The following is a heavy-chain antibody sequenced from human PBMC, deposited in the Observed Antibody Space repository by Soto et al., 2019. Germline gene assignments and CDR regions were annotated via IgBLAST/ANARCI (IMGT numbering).Heavy chain of an antibody. CDR1: GFTFSDSY. J-gene: IGHJ4*02. V-gene: IGHV3-11*01. Sequence: LRLSCAASGFTFSDSYITGIRQAPWKGLEWISYISGSGDTIYYADSVKGRFTVSRDNAKNSLYLQMNSLRAEDTATYYCAHDGPQFWYDFDYWSQGTLVTVSS. D-gene: IGHD3-3*01. CDR2: ISGSGDTI. CDR3: AHDGPQFWYDFDY.